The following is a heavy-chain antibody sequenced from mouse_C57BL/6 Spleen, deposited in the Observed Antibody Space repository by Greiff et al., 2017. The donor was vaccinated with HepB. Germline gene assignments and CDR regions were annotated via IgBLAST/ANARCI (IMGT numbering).Heavy chain of an antibody. J-gene: IGHJ4*01. CDR3: ARSYSNYGAMDY. D-gene: IGHD2-5*01. CDR1: GYTFTSYW. Sequence: VQLQQPGAELVKPGSSVKLSCKASGYTFTSYWMQWVKQRPGQGLEWIVEIDPSDRYTNYNQKFKGKATLTVDTSSSTAYMQLSSLTSEDSAVYYWARSYSNYGAMDYWGQGTSVTVSS. CDR2: IDPSDRYT. V-gene: IGHV1-50*01.